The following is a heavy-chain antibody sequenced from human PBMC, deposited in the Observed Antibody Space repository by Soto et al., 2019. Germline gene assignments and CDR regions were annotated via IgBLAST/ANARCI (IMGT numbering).Heavy chain of an antibody. CDR2: ISYDGSNK. J-gene: IGHJ6*02. CDR3: AKDLGSGKPYYYYAMDV. D-gene: IGHD3-10*01. V-gene: IGHV3-30*18. Sequence: GGSLRLSCAASGFIFSRYGIHWVRQAPGKGLEWVAVISYDGSNKYYAESVKGRFIISRDKSENTLYLQMNSLRAEDTAVYYCAKDLGSGKPYYYYAMDVWGQGTTVTVS. CDR1: GFIFSRYG.